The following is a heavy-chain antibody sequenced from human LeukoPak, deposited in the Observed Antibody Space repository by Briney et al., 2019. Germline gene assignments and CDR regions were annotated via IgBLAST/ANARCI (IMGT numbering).Heavy chain of an antibody. CDR1: GYTFTSYD. Sequence: ASVKVSCKASGYTFTSYDINWVRQATGQGLEWMGWMNPNSGNTGYAQKFQGRVTMTRNTSISTAYMELSSLRSEDTAVYYCATSAGNMRAFDIWGQGTMVTVSS. CDR2: MNPNSGNT. J-gene: IGHJ3*02. D-gene: IGHD1-14*01. V-gene: IGHV1-8*01. CDR3: ATSAGNMRAFDI.